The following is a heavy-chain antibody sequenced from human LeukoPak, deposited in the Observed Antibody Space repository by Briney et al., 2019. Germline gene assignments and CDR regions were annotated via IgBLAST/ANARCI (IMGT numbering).Heavy chain of an antibody. Sequence: PSETLSLTCTVSGGSISSYYWSWIRQPPGKGLEWIGYISYSGGTYYNPSLKSRVTISVDTSKSQFSLNLKMTSVTAADTAVYYCATTSKYIGSGRDDSFDVWGQGTMVTVSS. V-gene: IGHV4-59*06. J-gene: IGHJ3*01. CDR3: ATTSKYIGSGRDDSFDV. CDR2: ISYSGGT. CDR1: GGSISSYY. D-gene: IGHD3-10*01.